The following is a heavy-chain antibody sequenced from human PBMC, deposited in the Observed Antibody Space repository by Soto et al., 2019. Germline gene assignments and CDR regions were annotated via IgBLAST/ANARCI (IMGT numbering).Heavy chain of an antibody. CDR2: IYSGGST. D-gene: IGHD3-10*01. J-gene: IGHJ6*02. CDR1: GFTVSSNY. CDR3: ARGTLVSNGMVV. Sequence: GSLRLSCAASGFTVSSNYMSWVRQAPGKGLEWVSVIYSGGSTYYADSVKGRFTISRDNSKNTLYLQMNSLRAEDTAVYYCARGTLVSNGMVVLRQGTTVNVSS. V-gene: IGHV3-53*01.